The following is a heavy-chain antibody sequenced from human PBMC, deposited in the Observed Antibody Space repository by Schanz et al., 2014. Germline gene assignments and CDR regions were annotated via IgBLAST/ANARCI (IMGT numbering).Heavy chain of an antibody. Sequence: QVQLVQSGGEVKKPGASVRVSCKASGYSFTDYAIHWVRQAPGQGLEWMGWISVYHGHTNYAEKVHGRVTMTTDTSTSTAYMELRSLISDDTAVYYCVRDAGWAFGDYHGMDVWGQGTSVTVSS. J-gene: IGHJ6*02. CDR3: VRDAGWAFGDYHGMDV. D-gene: IGHD3-10*01. V-gene: IGHV1-18*01. CDR1: GYSFTDYA. CDR2: ISVYHGHT.